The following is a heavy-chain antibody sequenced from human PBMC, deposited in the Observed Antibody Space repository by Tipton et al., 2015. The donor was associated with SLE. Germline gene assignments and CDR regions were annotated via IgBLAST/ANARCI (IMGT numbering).Heavy chain of an antibody. CDR3: ARAEGSWDAFDI. J-gene: IGHJ3*02. Sequence: WIGEINHSGSTNYNPSLKSRVTISVDTSKNHFSLKESSVTAADTAVYYCARAEGSWDAFDIWGQGTMVTVSS. V-gene: IGHV4-34*01. CDR2: INHSGST. D-gene: IGHD2-15*01.